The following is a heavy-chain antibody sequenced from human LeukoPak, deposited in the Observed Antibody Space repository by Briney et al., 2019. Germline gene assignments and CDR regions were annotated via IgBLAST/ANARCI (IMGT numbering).Heavy chain of an antibody. Sequence: GGSLRLSCAASGFTFNTCGMHWVRQAPGKGLEWVSVIWYDGSDKYYADSVKGRFTISRDNSKNTLYLQMNSLGAEDTAVYYCARGARPDSSGYCDFWGQGTLVTVSS. V-gene: IGHV3-33*01. CDR1: GFTFNTCG. J-gene: IGHJ4*02. D-gene: IGHD3-22*01. CDR3: ARGARPDSSGYCDF. CDR2: IWYDGSDK.